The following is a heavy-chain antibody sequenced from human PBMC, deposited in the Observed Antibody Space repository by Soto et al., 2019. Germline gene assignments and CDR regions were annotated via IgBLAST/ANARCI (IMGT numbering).Heavy chain of an antibody. CDR3: ARVHIYYDSSGLPMPYWFDP. V-gene: IGHV4-31*03. CDR1: GGSISSGGYY. J-gene: IGHJ5*02. CDR2: IYYSGST. Sequence: SETLSLTCTVSGGSISSGGYYWSWIRQHPGKGLEWIGYIYYSGSTYYNPSLKSRVTISVDTSKNQFSLKLSSVTAADTAVYYCARVHIYYDSSGLPMPYWFDPWGQGTLVTVSS. D-gene: IGHD3-22*01.